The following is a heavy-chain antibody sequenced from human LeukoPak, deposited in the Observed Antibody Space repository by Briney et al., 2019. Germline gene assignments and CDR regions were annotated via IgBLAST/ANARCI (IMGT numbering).Heavy chain of an antibody. CDR2: IRYDGNKK. Sequence: GGSLRLSCAASGFTFSSYGMHWVRQAPGKGLEWMTFIRYDGNKKYYADSVKGRFTISRDNSKNTLYLQMNSLRAEDTAVYYCAKDSSGNYSTELDYWGQGTLVTVSS. D-gene: IGHD1-26*01. CDR3: AKDSSGNYSTELDY. CDR1: GFTFSSYG. J-gene: IGHJ4*02. V-gene: IGHV3-30*02.